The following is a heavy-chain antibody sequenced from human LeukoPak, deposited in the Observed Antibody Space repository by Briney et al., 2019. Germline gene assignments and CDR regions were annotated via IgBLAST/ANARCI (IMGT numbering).Heavy chain of an antibody. CDR3: ETYDILTGYFAAFDI. V-gene: IGHV3-7*03. CDR1: GFSFSSYW. Sequence: PGGSLRLSCAASGFSFSSYWMGWVRQAPGKGPEWVANIKKDGSEKFYVDSVKGRFTISRDNAKNSLYLQMNSLRAEDTAVYYCETYDILTGYFAAFDIWCQGTMVTVSS. D-gene: IGHD3-9*01. CDR2: IKKDGSEK. J-gene: IGHJ3*02.